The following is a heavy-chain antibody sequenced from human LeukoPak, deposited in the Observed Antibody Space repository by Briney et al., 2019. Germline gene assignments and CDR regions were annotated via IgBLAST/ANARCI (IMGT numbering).Heavy chain of an antibody. Sequence: LETLSLTCTVSGGSISSYYWSWIRQPAGKGLEWIGRIYTSGSTNYNPSLKSRVTMSVDTSKNQFSLKLSSVTAADTAVYYCATKGNYGPFDYWGQGTLVTVSS. CDR2: IYTSGST. CDR1: GGSISSYY. D-gene: IGHD1-7*01. CDR3: ATKGNYGPFDY. J-gene: IGHJ4*02. V-gene: IGHV4-4*07.